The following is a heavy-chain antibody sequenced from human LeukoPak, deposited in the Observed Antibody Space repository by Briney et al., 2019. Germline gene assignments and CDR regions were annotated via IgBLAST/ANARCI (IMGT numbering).Heavy chain of an antibody. V-gene: IGHV4-59*01. CDR1: VGSISSYY. J-gene: IGHJ6*02. CDR2: IYYSGST. Sequence: SEALALTCIVSVGSISSYYWSWIREPPGKGLEWIGYIYYSGSTNYNPSLESRVTISVDTSKNQFSLKLSSVTAADTAVYYCARDRGLIAVAGTQPRLKYYYYGMDVWGQGTTVTVSS. CDR3: ARDRGLIAVAGTQPRLKYYYYGMDV. D-gene: IGHD6-19*01.